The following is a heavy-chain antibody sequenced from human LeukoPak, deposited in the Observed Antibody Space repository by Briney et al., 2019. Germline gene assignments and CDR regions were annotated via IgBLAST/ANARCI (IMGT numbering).Heavy chain of an antibody. CDR1: GGSISSSSYY. CDR3: ARRLSSIAARRNWFDP. D-gene: IGHD6-6*01. J-gene: IGHJ5*02. CDR2: IYFSGST. V-gene: IGHV4-39*01. Sequence: NPSETLSLTCTVSGGSISSSSYYWGWIRQPPGKGLEWIESIYFSGSTYYNPSLKSRVTISVDTSKNQFSLKLSSVTAADTAVYYCARRLSSIAARRNWFDPWGQGTLVTVSS.